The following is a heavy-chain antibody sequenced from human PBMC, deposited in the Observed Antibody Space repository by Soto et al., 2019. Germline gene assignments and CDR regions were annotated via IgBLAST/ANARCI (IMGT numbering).Heavy chain of an antibody. V-gene: IGHV1-2*02. J-gene: IGHJ3*02. CDR3: ARGGGVGVAGSAAFDM. Sequence: QLHLVQSGAVVKKPGASVTVSCSASGYPVTAYYMHWVRQAPGRGLEWMGGINPATGAAKYTQTFQGRVTITRDTPTSTVFLELGGLTSEDTAVFYLARGGGVGVAGSAAFDMWGQGTLVTVSS. CDR1: GYPVTAYY. CDR2: INPATGAA. D-gene: IGHD3-3*01.